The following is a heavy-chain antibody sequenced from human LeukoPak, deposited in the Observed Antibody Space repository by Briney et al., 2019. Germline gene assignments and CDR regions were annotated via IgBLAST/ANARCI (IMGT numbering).Heavy chain of an antibody. D-gene: IGHD6-19*01. V-gene: IGHV3-23*01. J-gene: IGHJ4*02. CDR3: AKDHSSGWPNYFDY. Sequence: GGSLRLSCAASGFTFSSYAMSWVRQAPGKGLQWVSAISGSGTSTYYADSVKGRFTISRDNFKNTLYLQMNSLRAEDTAVYYCAKDHSSGWPNYFDYWGQGTLVTVSS. CDR2: ISGSGTST. CDR1: GFTFSSYA.